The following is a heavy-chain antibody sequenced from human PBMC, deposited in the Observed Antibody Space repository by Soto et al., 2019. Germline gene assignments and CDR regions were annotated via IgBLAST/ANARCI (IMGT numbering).Heavy chain of an antibody. V-gene: IGHV6-1*01. J-gene: IGHJ5*02. CDR2: TYIRSKCYN. Sequence: SQTLSLTCAISADSVSSNTASWNWIRQSPSRGLEWLGRTYIRSKCYNDYAVSVKSRIIINPDTSNNQFSLQLNSATPEDTAVYFCAKGCNLGPKTGYAFDPWGQGIMVTVSS. D-gene: IGHD5-12*01. CDR3: AKGCNLGPKTGYAFDP. CDR1: ADSVSSNTAS.